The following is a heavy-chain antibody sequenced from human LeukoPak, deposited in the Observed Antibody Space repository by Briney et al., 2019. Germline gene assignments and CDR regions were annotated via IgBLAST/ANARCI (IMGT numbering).Heavy chain of an antibody. CDR2: IYTSGST. D-gene: IGHD3-3*01. Sequence: SETLSLTCTVSSGSISGYYWSWIRQPAGEGLEWIGRIYTSGSTNYNPSLKSRVTMSVDTSKNQFSLKLSSVTAADTAVYYCARVVVFGVVSSDYYYYYMDVWGKGTTVTVSS. CDR1: SGSISGYY. J-gene: IGHJ6*03. V-gene: IGHV4-4*07. CDR3: ARVVVFGVVSSDYYYYYMDV.